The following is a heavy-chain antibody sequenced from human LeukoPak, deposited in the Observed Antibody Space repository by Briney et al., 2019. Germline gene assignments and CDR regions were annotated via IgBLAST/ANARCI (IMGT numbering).Heavy chain of an antibody. V-gene: IGHV1-18*01. D-gene: IGHD3-10*01. J-gene: IGHJ4*02. Sequence: GASVKVSCKASGYTFTSYGNSWVRQAPGQGLEWMGWISAYNGNKNYAQKLQGRVTMTTDTPTSTAYMELRSLRSDDTAVYYCARVQRNYYGSGSYLGAFDYWGQGTLVTVSS. CDR1: GYTFTSYG. CDR2: ISAYNGNK. CDR3: ARVQRNYYGSGSYLGAFDY.